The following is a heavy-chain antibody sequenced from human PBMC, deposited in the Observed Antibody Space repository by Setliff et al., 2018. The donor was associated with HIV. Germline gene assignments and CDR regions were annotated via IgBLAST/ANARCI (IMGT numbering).Heavy chain of an antibody. J-gene: IGHJ6*03. Sequence: GGSLRLSCTASEFRFTSYGMHWVRQAPGKVLEWVAVIWFDGSTIYSADSVKGRFTISRDNAKNSLYLQMNSLRAEDTAVYYCARDAYPSFGSGSYYYYMDVWGKGTTVTVSS. CDR2: IWFDGSTI. D-gene: IGHD3-10*01. V-gene: IGHV3-33*08. CDR1: EFRFTSYG. CDR3: ARDAYPSFGSGSYYYYMDV.